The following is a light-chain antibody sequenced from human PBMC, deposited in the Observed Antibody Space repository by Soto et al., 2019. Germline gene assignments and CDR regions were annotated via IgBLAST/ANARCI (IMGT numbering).Light chain of an antibody. Sequence: QLVLTQSPSASASLGASVKLTCTLSSGHSSYAIAWHQKQPGKGPRYLMDLNNDGSHTKGDGITDRFSGSSSGADRYLIISSLQSEDEADYYCQTWGTGFQFFGGGTKLTVL. CDR3: QTWGTGFQF. J-gene: IGLJ2*01. CDR1: SGHSSYA. CDR2: LNNDGSH. V-gene: IGLV4-69*01.